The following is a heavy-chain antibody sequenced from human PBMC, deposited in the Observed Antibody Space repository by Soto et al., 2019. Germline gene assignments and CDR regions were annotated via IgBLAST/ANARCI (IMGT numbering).Heavy chain of an antibody. CDR1: GFSLRDHA. V-gene: IGHV3-23*01. J-gene: IGHJ4*02. CDR2: SSGSEDRT. CDR3: GRTYTGG. D-gene: IGHD3-10*01. Sequence: LQSGGGVVQPGESLRLSCAAYGFSLRDHALSWVRQAPGGGLEWVSGSSGSEDRTNYADFVRGRFIISKDRAKNTLYLDMSGLRVDDTAVYFCGRTYTGGWGQGTLVTVSS.